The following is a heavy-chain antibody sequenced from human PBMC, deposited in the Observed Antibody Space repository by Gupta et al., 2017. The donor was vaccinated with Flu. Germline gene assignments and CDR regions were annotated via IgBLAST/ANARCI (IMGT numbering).Heavy chain of an antibody. J-gene: IGHJ4*02. CDR2: ISSSAGT. V-gene: IGHV3-48*03. CDR1: GFDFNSYE. Sequence: CTASGFDFNSYEMSWVRQAPGRGLEWVAFISSSAGTYYTDPVRGRFTTSRDNANNLLYLQMSSLRGEDTAVYYCARGHWDNWGQGTLVTVSS. CDR3: ARGHWDN.